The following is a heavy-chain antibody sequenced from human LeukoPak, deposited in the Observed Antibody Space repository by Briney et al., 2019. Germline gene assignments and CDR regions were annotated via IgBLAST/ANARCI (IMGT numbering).Heavy chain of an antibody. CDR1: GFTFTSYG. V-gene: IGHV3-30*03. CDR3: ARDLSPVVRASPMGY. D-gene: IGHD3-10*01. Sequence: GGSLRLSCAASGFTFTSYGMHWVRQAPGKGLEWVALITYDGYYKYYSDSVKGRFTISSDTSKNTMYLQMNSLRAEDTAVYYCARDLSPVVRASPMGYWGQGTLVTVSS. J-gene: IGHJ4*02. CDR2: ITYDGYYK.